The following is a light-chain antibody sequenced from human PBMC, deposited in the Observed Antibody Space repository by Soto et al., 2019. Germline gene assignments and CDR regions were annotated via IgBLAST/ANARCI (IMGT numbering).Light chain of an antibody. V-gene: IGKV3-11*01. CDR3: QQRSNWPPNT. CDR2: DAS. J-gene: IGKJ2*01. Sequence: EIVLTQSPATLSLSPGERATLSCRASQSVSSYLAWYQQKPGQAPRLLIYDASNRATGIPARFSGSGSGTAFTLSISSLEPEDFAVYYCQQRSNWPPNTFGQGTKLEIK. CDR1: QSVSSY.